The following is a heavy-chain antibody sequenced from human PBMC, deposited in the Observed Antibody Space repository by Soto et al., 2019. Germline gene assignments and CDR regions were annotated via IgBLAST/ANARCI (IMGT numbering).Heavy chain of an antibody. CDR2: IVPIVGTT. CDR3: VRVVAIPGYPDH. D-gene: IGHD5-12*01. V-gene: IGHV1-69*13. Sequence: SVKVSCKASGGTFSSYAISWVRQAPGQGLEWMGGIVPIVGTTTYAQKFQGRVTITADEATSTAYMQLSRLRSDDTAVYYCVRVVAIPGYPDHWGQGTLVTVSS. J-gene: IGHJ4*02. CDR1: GGTFSSYA.